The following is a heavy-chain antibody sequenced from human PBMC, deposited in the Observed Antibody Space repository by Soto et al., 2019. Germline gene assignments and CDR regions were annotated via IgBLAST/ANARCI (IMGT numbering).Heavy chain of an antibody. CDR1: GFTFSEYY. J-gene: IGHJ5*02. CDR2: ISASGNTI. V-gene: IGHV3-11*01. CDR3: ASGLTPFAA. Sequence: QGHLVESGGALVKPGGSLRLSCAASGFTFSEYYMSWIRQAPGEGLDWISYISASGNTIYYVDSVKGRFTISRDNAKNSLYLEMNSLRAEDTAVYYSASGLTPFAAWGQGTLVTVSS. D-gene: IGHD3-9*01.